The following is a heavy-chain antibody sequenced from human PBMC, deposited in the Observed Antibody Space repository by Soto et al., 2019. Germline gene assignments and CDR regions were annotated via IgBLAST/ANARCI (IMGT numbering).Heavy chain of an antibody. CDR1: GGSLSGGTNY. D-gene: IGHD2-2*01. Sequence: SETLSLTCTVSGGSLSGGTNYWSWVRQPPGKGLEWVGEIWPSGDTNYSPSLEGRVTVSLDKSQNQFSLRLTSVTAAGTAVYYCARDEGHCSITNCCPFAYWGQGILVTVSS. CDR3: ARDEGHCSITNCCPFAY. V-gene: IGHV4-4*02. CDR2: IWPSGDT. J-gene: IGHJ4*02.